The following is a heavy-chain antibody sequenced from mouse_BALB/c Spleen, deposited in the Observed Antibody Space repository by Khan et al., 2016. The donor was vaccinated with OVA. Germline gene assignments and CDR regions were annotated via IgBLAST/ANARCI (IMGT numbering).Heavy chain of an antibody. CDR1: GFTFRDYG. D-gene: IGHD1-2*01. V-gene: IGHV5-15*02. Sequence: EVELVESGGGLVQPGGSRKLSCAASGFTFRDYGMAWVRQAPGKGPEWVAFISDLAYTIYYADTVTGRFTISRAHAKTTLYLERRSLRYEVTAMYDCARGGGTAPFAYWGLGTLVTVSA. CDR3: ARGGGTAPFAY. J-gene: IGHJ3*01. CDR2: ISDLAYTI.